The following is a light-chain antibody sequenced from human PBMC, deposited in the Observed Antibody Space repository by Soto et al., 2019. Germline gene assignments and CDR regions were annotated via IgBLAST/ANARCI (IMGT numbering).Light chain of an antibody. CDR3: LLDFRYFCA. Sequence: AIQLTQSPSSLYASVGDRVTITCRASQAIRTALGWYQQKPGKVPKLLIYAASILQSGVPSRFSGSGSGTDFTLTIISLHPEDFATYYCLLDFRYFCAFGQGTKVEIK. CDR1: QAIRTA. CDR2: AAS. J-gene: IGKJ1*01. V-gene: IGKV1-6*01.